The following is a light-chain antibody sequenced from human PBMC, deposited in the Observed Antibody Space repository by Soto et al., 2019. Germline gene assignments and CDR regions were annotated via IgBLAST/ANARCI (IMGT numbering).Light chain of an antibody. CDR2: GAS. CDR1: QSVSSN. Sequence: EIVMTQSPATLSVSPGERATLSCRASQSVSSNLAWYQQKPGQAPRLLIYGASTRATGIPARFSGSGSGTDFTLTVSRLEPEDFAVYYCQQYGSSPFITFGQGTRLEI. J-gene: IGKJ5*01. V-gene: IGKV3-15*01. CDR3: QQYGSSPFIT.